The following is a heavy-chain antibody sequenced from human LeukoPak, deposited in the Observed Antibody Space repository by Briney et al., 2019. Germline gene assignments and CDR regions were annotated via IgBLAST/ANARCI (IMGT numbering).Heavy chain of an antibody. D-gene: IGHD6-19*01. Sequence: GASVKVSCKASGGTFSSYAISWVRQAPGQGREWMGRIIPIFGTANYAQKFQGRVTITTDESTSTAYMELSSLRSEDTAVYYCARGYSSGWYDYWGQGTLVTVSS. V-gene: IGHV1-69*05. CDR3: ARGYSSGWYDY. J-gene: IGHJ4*02. CDR1: GGTFSSYA. CDR2: IIPIFGTA.